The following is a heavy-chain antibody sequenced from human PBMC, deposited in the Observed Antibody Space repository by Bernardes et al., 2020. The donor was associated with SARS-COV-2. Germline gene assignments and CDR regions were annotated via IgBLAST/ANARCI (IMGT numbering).Heavy chain of an antibody. Sequence: GGSLRLSCAASGFTFTTYSLNWVRQAPGTGLAWVAYLSRSGHTLYYADSVKGRFTISRDNAKDSLSLQMNSLRAEDTAVYYCRGVYYFYGMEVWGTGTTVNVSP. V-gene: IGHV3-48*01. CDR1: GFTFTTYS. CDR2: LSRSGHTL. CDR3: RGVYYFYGMEV. J-gene: IGHJ6*04.